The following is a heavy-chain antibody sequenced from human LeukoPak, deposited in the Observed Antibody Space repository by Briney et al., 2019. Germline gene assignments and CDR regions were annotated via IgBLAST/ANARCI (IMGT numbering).Heavy chain of an antibody. V-gene: IGHV3-20*04. CDR2: INWNGGST. Sequence: PGGSLRLSCAASGFTFDDYGMSWVRQAPGKGLEWVSGINWNGGSTGYADSVKGRFTISRDNAKNSLYLQMNSLRAEDTAVYYCASNGDGYNSPLNYWGQGTLVTVSS. D-gene: IGHD5-24*01. J-gene: IGHJ4*02. CDR3: ASNGDGYNSPLNY. CDR1: GFTFDDYG.